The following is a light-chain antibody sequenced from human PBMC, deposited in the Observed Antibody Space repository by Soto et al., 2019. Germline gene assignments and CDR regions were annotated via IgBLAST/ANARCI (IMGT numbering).Light chain of an antibody. J-gene: IGKJ4*01. V-gene: IGKV3-20*01. Sequence: EIVLTQSPGTLSLSPGERATLSCRASQDVDSNFLAWYQQRPGQAPRLLIYGSSRRATGIPDRFSGSGSGTDFTLTISRVGPEDIAVYFCHQYYSSITFGGGPKVEVK. CDR2: GSS. CDR1: QDVDSNF. CDR3: HQYYSSIT.